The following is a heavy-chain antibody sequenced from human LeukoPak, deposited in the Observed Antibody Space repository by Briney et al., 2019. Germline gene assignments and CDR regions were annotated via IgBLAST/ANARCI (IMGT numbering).Heavy chain of an antibody. Sequence: GESLRISCKVSGYSFTSHWIGWVRQMPGKGLEWMRIIYPADSDTRYNPTFQGQVTFSADKSISTAYLQWSGLKASDTAMYYCARRYLDWSHPFDYWGQGTLVTVSS. D-gene: IGHD3-9*01. CDR3: ARRYLDWSHPFDY. J-gene: IGHJ4*02. CDR2: IYPADSDT. CDR1: GYSFTSHW. V-gene: IGHV5-51*01.